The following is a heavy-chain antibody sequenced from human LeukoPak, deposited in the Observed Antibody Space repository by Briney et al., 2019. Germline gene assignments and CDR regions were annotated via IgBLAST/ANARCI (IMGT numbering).Heavy chain of an antibody. Sequence: SVKVSCKASGGTFSSYAISWVRQAPGQGLEWMGRIIPILGIANYAQKFQGRVTITADKSTSTAYMELSSLRSEDTAVYYCAREVDYYDSSGYRGFGAFDIWGQGTMVTVSS. D-gene: IGHD3-22*01. CDR1: GGTFSSYA. CDR2: IIPILGIA. CDR3: AREVDYYDSSGYRGFGAFDI. V-gene: IGHV1-69*04. J-gene: IGHJ3*02.